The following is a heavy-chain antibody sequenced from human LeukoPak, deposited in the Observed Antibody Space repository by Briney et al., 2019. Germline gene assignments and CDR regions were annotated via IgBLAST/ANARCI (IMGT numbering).Heavy chain of an antibody. CDR1: AFTFSTYS. D-gene: IGHD1-26*01. CDR2: ISGSSNYI. J-gene: IGHJ5*02. Sequence: PGGSLRLSCAASAFTFSTYSMIWVRQAPGKGLEWVSSISGSSNYIYYADSVKGRLTISRDNTKNSLYLQMNHPGAEDTAVYYCGRLGVGDLRAGLDPWGQGTLVTVSS. V-gene: IGHV3-21*01. CDR3: GRLGVGDLRAGLDP.